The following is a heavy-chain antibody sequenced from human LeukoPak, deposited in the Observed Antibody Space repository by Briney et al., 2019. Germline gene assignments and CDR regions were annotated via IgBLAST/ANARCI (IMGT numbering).Heavy chain of an antibody. D-gene: IGHD3-22*01. J-gene: IGHJ4*02. V-gene: IGHV7-4-1*02. CDR3: ARSYYYEQYYFDY. Sequence: ASVKVSCKASGGTFSSYAISWVRQAPGQGLEWMGWINTNTGNPTYAQGFTGRFVFSLDTSVSTAYLQISSLKAEDTAVYYCARSYYYEQYYFDYWGQGTLVTVSS. CDR2: INTNTGNP. CDR1: GGTFSSYA.